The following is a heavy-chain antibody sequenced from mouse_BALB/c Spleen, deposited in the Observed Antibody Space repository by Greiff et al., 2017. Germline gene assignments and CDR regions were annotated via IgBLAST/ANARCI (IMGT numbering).Heavy chain of an antibody. D-gene: IGHD2-10*02. J-gene: IGHJ1*01. V-gene: IGHV3-6*02. Sequence: EVKLLESGPGLVKPSQSLSLTCSVTGYSITSGYYWNWIRQFPGNKLEWMGYISYDGSNNYNPSLKNRISITRDTSKNQFFLKLNSVTTEDTATYYCARERYGNYKPYWYFDVWGAGTTVTVSS. CDR3: ARERYGNYKPYWYFDV. CDR1: GYSITSGYY. CDR2: ISYDGSN.